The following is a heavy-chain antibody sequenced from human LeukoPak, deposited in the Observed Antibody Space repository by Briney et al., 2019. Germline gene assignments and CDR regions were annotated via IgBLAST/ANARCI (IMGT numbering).Heavy chain of an antibody. J-gene: IGHJ4*02. V-gene: IGHV3-21*01. CDR1: GFTFSSYS. Sequence: GGSLRLSCAASGFTFSSYSMNWVRQAPGKGLEWVSSISSSSSYIYYADSVKGRFTISRDNAKNSLYLQMNSLRAEDTAVYYCARMDSGWYYYDYWGQGTLVTVSS. CDR2: ISSSSSYI. CDR3: ARMDSGWYYYDY. D-gene: IGHD6-19*01.